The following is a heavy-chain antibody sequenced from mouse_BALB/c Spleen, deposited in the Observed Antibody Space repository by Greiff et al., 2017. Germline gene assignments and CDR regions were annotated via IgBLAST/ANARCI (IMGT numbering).Heavy chain of an antibody. Sequence: EVQGVESGAELVRSGASVKLSCTASGFNIKDYYMHWVKQRPEQGLEWIGRIDPANGNTKYDPKFQGKATITADTSSNTAYLQLSSLTSEDTAVYYCARSGDSYAMDYWGQGTSVTVAS. J-gene: IGHJ4*01. CDR2: IDPANGNT. CDR1: GFNIKDYY. V-gene: IGHV14-3*02. D-gene: IGHD3-1*01. CDR3: ARSGDSYAMDY.